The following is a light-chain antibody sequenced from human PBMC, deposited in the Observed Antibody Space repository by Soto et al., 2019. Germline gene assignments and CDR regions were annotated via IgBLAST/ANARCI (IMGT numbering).Light chain of an antibody. J-gene: IGLJ3*02. CDR3: SSYTSGSSWV. V-gene: IGLV2-14*01. CDR2: EVN. CDR1: SSGVGGYDY. Sequence: QSALTQPASVCGCPGRWSTISFTGSSSGVGGYDYVSWYHQHPGKAPKLMMYEVNNRPSGVSNRFSGSKSGTTASLTISGLPAEDDADYYCSSYTSGSSWVFAGGTKVTVL.